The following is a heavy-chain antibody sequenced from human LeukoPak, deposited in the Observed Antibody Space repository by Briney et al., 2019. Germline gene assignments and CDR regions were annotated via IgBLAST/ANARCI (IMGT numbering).Heavy chain of an antibody. Sequence: SETLSLTCAVYGGSFSGYYWSWIRQPPGKGLEWIGEINHSGSTNYNPSLKSRVTISVDTSKNQFSLKLSSVTAADTAVYYCARDADSSSSPYYYYGMDVWGQGTTVTVSS. CDR3: ARDADSSSSPYYYYGMDV. J-gene: IGHJ6*02. CDR1: GGSFSGYY. D-gene: IGHD6-6*01. CDR2: INHSGST. V-gene: IGHV4-34*01.